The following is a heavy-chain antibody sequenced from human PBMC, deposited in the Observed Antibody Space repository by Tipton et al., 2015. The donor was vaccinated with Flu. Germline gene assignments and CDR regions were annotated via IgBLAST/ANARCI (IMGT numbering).Heavy chain of an antibody. CDR1: DYSISSGYY. D-gene: IGHD3-10*02. J-gene: IGHJ4*02. V-gene: IGHV4-38-2*02. CDR2: IYHSGST. Sequence: TLSLTCTVSDYSISSGYYWVWIRQPPGKGLEWIGNIYHSGSTYYNPSLKSRLTISVDTSKNQFSLRLSSVTAADTAVYYCARHTGDSVRGVIDYWGQGTLVTVSS. CDR3: ARHTGDSVRGVIDY.